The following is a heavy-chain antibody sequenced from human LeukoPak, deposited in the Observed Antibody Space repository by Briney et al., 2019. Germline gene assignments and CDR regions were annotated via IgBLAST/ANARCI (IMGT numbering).Heavy chain of an antibody. V-gene: IGHV3-21*01. CDR1: GFNFRDYS. CDR2: ISGTSSYM. Sequence: PGGSLRLSCVAYGFNFRDYSMNWVRQAPGKGLDWVSGISGTSSYMYYGDSVKGRFTVSRDNAKNSLYLQMESPRVEDTAVYYCARDLHYYGSGPWGQGTLVTVSS. CDR3: ARDLHYYGSGP. J-gene: IGHJ5*02. D-gene: IGHD3-10*01.